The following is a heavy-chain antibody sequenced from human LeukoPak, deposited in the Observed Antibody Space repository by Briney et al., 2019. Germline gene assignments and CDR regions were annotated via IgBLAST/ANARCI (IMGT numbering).Heavy chain of an antibody. J-gene: IGHJ6*03. CDR3: ARVLYSGSYYLTDYYYYYMDV. V-gene: IGHV4-39*07. CDR1: GGSITSRSHY. Sequence: SETLSLTCTVSGGSITSRSHYWGWIRQPPGKGLEWIGAMYYTGTTYDNPSLKSRVTMSVDTSKNQLSLKLRSVTAADTAVYYCARVLYSGSYYLTDYYYYYMDVWGKGTTVTVSS. CDR2: MYYTGTT. D-gene: IGHD1-26*01.